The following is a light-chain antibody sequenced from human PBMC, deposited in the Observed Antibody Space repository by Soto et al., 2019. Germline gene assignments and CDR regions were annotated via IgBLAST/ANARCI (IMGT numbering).Light chain of an antibody. Sequence: EIVMTQSPATLSVSPGERATLSCRASQSVSSNLAWYQQKPGQAPRPLIYGASTRATGIPARFSGSGSGTDFTLTISSLQSKDFSVYYCQQYDNGPPWTFGQGTKVEIK. V-gene: IGKV3-15*01. J-gene: IGKJ1*01. CDR1: QSVSSN. CDR3: QQYDNGPPWT. CDR2: GAS.